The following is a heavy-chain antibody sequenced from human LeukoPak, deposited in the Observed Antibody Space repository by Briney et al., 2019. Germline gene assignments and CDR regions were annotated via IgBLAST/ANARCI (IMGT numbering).Heavy chain of an antibody. J-gene: IGHJ6*02. V-gene: IGHV1-2*06. Sequence: ASVKVSCKASGYTFTGYYMHWVRQAPGQGLEWMGRINPNSGGTNYAQKFQGRVTMTRDTSISTAYMELSRLRSDDTAVYYCARNVVITYYYYYYYGMDVWGQGTTVTVSS. CDR1: GYTFTGYY. D-gene: IGHD3-22*01. CDR3: ARNVVITYYYYYYYGMDV. CDR2: INPNSGGT.